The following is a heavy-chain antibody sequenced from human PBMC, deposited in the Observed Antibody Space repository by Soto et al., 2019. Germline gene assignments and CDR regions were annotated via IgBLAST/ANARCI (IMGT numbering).Heavy chain of an antibody. CDR1: GYTFTGYC. Sequence: QVQLVQSGAEVKKPGASVKVSCKASGYTFTGYCMHWVRQAPGQGLEWMGWINPNSGGTNYAQKFQGRVTMTRDTSISTAYMELSRLRSDDTAVYYCAREALRLRSDYYGMDVWGQGTTVTVSS. V-gene: IGHV1-2*02. J-gene: IGHJ6*02. D-gene: IGHD4-17*01. CDR3: AREALRLRSDYYGMDV. CDR2: INPNSGGT.